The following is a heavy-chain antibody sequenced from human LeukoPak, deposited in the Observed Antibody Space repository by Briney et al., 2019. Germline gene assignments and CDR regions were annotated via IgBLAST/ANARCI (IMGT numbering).Heavy chain of an antibody. D-gene: IGHD5-24*01. CDR1: GDSISSYY. CDR3: TRDRLQLQS. V-gene: IGHV4-59*01. CDR2: MYDSGST. J-gene: IGHJ5*02. Sequence: SETLSLTCTVSGDSISSYYCSWIRQTPGKGLEWIGYMYDSGSTNYNPPLQSRATTSVDTSKNQFSLKLSSRTGAHTADYCCTRDRLQLQSWGQGTLVTVSS.